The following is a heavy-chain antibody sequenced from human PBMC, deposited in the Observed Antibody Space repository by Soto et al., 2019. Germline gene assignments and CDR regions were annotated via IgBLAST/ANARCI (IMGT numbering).Heavy chain of an antibody. D-gene: IGHD2-2*03. CDR1: GGFVSSSSYS. V-gene: IGHV4-39*01. J-gene: IGHJ6*02. Sequence: QLQVQESGPGLVKPSETLSLTCSVSGGFVSSSSYSWGWIRQSPGKGLEWIGTMYSSENTYYNPSLLSRVTTSVDTSKNEFSLRPSSVTAADTAVYYCARLNGYCISTNCHGYYGMDVWGQGTTVTVSS. CDR3: ARLNGYCISTNCHGYYGMDV. CDR2: MYSSENT.